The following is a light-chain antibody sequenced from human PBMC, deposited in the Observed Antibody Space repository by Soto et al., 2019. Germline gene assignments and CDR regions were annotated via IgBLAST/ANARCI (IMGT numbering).Light chain of an antibody. J-gene: IGLJ1*01. CDR3: CSYTTSSTPYV. Sequence: QSALTQPASVSGSPGQSITISCTGASSDVGGYDYVSWYQQHPGKVPKLMIYDVTTRPSGVSNRFSGSKSGNTASLTISGLQAEDEADYYCCSYTTSSTPYVFGTGTKLTVL. CDR1: SSDVGGYDY. CDR2: DVT. V-gene: IGLV2-14*01.